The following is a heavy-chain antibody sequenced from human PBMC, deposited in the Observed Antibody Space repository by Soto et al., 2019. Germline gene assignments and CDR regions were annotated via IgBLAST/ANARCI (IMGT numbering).Heavy chain of an antibody. J-gene: IGHJ4*02. CDR1: GYSISSGYY. D-gene: IGHD3-22*01. Sequence: SETLSLTCAVSGYSISSGYYWGWIRQPPGKGLEWIGSIYHSGSTYYNPSLKSRVTISVDTSKNQFSLKLSSVTAADTAVYYCARGYDRSYFDYWGQGTLVTVSS. CDR2: IYHSGST. CDR3: ARGYDRSYFDY. V-gene: IGHV4-38-2*01.